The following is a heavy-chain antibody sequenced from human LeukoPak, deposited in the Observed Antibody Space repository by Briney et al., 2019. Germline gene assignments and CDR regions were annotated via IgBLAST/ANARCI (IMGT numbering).Heavy chain of an antibody. D-gene: IGHD3-10*01. J-gene: IGHJ6*03. Sequence: GGSLRLSCAASGFTFSSYSMNWVRQAPGKGLEWISYISETSSFMYYADSVKGRFTISRDNAKNSLYLQMNSLRAEDTAVYYCARKYGSGSYYYMDVWGKGTTVTVSS. CDR1: GFTFSSYS. CDR2: ISETSSFM. V-gene: IGHV3-21*05. CDR3: ARKYGSGSYYYMDV.